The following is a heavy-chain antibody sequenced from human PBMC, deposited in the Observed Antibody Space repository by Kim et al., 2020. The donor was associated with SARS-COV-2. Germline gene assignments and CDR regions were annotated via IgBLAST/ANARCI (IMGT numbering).Heavy chain of an antibody. CDR3: ARGRVAVAVHDAFDI. J-gene: IGHJ3*02. Sequence: QGFTGRFVFSLDTSVSTAYLQISSLKAEDTAVYYCARGRVAVAVHDAFDIWGQGTMVTVSS. D-gene: IGHD6-19*01. V-gene: IGHV7-4-1*02.